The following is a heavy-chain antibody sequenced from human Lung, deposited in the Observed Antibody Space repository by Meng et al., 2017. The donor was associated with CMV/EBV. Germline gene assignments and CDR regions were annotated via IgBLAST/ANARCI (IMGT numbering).Heavy chain of an antibody. J-gene: IGHJ5*02. CDR2: IYSSGRT. V-gene: IGHV3-53*01. Sequence: VNLRESGGGCIQPGRSLRLSCAAYGFTVTSYHMHWGRQAPGKGLEWVSVIYSSGRTYYADSVKGRFTISRDNSKNTVDLQMNTLRAEDTAISSCVRGPLLGWFDPWGQGALVTVSS. CDR3: VRGPLLGWFDP. CDR1: GFTVTSYH.